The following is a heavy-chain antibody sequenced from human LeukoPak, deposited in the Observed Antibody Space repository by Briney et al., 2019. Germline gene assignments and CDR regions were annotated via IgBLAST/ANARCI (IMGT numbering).Heavy chain of an antibody. CDR1: GFTFSSYG. J-gene: IGHJ3*02. CDR2: IRYDGSNK. D-gene: IGHD3-9*01. CDR3: AKQFLRYFDSYDAFDI. V-gene: IGHV3-30*02. Sequence: PGGSLRLSCAASGFTFSSYGMHWVRQAPGKGLEWVAFIRYDGSNKYYADSVKGRFTISRDNSKNTLYLQMNSLRAEDTAVYYCAKQFLRYFDSYDAFDIWGQGTMVTVSS.